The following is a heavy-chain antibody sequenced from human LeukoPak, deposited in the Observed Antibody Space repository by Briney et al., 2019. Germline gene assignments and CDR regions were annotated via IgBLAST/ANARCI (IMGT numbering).Heavy chain of an antibody. CDR1: GGSISSYY. V-gene: IGHV4-59*08. Sequence: PSETLSLTCTVSGGSISSYYWSWIRQPPGKGLEWIGYIYYSGSDNYNPSLKSRLTISVDTSKNQSSLKLSSVTAADTAVYYCARRYGGNPHHNCYFDLWGRGTLVTVSS. J-gene: IGHJ2*01. D-gene: IGHD4-23*01. CDR3: ARRYGGNPHHNCYFDL. CDR2: IYYSGSD.